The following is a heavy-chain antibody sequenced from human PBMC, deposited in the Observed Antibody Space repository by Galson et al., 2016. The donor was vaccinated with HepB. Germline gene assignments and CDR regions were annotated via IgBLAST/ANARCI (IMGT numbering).Heavy chain of an antibody. Sequence: SLRLSCATSGFSLSSHAMHWVRQAPGRGLEWVAVIWYDGGNQFYADSVRDRFTISRDMSKTTVFLQMTSLRVDDTAVYYCERATSGWSTYYLDFWGQGTLVSVSS. D-gene: IGHD6-13*01. CDR2: IWYDGGNQ. CDR3: ERATSGWSTYYLDF. CDR1: GFSLSSHA. V-gene: IGHV3-33*01. J-gene: IGHJ4*02.